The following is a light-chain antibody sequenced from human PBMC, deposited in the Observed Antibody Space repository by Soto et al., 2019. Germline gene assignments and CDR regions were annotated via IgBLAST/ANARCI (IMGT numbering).Light chain of an antibody. CDR3: QQYYDWPTWT. CDR2: GGS. J-gene: IGKJ1*01. Sequence: EIVMTQSPATMSVSPGEGATLSCRASQSVSSNLAWYQQKPGQAPRLLVYGGSTRATATPARFTGSGSRTEFTLTITNLQSEDFALYYCQQYYDWPTWTFGQGTKVDNK. V-gene: IGKV3-15*01. CDR1: QSVSSN.